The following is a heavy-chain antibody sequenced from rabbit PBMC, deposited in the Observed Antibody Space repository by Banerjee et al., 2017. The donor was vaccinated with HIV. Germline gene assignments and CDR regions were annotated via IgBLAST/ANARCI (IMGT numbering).Heavy chain of an antibody. D-gene: IGHD4-2*01. Sequence: QEQLEESGGGLVQPEGSLTLTCTASGFSFSSSYDMCWVRQAPGKGLEWIGYIYAGSGNTWYANWVNGRFTISKTSSTTVTLQLNSLTAADTATYFCARGDAGSSWGLDLWGQGTLVTVS. J-gene: IGHJ3*01. CDR1: GFSFSSSYD. V-gene: IGHV1S45*01. CDR3: ARGDAGSSWGLDL. CDR2: IYAGSGNT.